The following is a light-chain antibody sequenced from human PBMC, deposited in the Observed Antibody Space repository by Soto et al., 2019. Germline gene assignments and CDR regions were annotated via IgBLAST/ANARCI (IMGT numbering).Light chain of an antibody. CDR2: LGS. CDR3: MQALQTLPIT. Sequence: DIVMTQSPLSLPVTPGEPASISCRSSQSLLHSNGYNYLDWYLQKPGQSPQLLIYLGSNRASGVPDRFSGSGSGTDFTLKISRVEAEDVGVYYCMQALQTLPITFGHGTRLEIK. J-gene: IGKJ5*01. V-gene: IGKV2-28*01. CDR1: QSLLHSNGYNY.